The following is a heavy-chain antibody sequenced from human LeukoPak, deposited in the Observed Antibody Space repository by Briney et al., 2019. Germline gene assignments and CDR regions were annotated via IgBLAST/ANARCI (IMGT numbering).Heavy chain of an antibody. CDR3: AKTHGPYCSGGTCFDHYYYMDV. CDR2: VRYDDTSK. J-gene: IGHJ6*03. Sequence: QPGGSLRLSCAASGFTFDTYGMHWVRQAPGKGLEWVAFVRYDDTSKYYADSVKGRFTISRDNSKNTLYLQMNSLRVEDTALYYCAKTHGPYCSGGTCFDHYYYMDVWGKGTTVTVSS. CDR1: GFTFDTYG. V-gene: IGHV3-30*02. D-gene: IGHD2-15*01.